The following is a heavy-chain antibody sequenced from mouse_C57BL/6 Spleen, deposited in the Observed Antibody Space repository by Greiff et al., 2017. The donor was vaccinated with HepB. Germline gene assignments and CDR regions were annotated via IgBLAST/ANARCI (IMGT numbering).Heavy chain of an antibody. CDR2: FYPGSGSI. Sequence: QVQLQQSGAELVKPGASVKLSCKASGYTFTEYTIHWVKQRSGQGLEWIGWFYPGSGSIKYNEKFKDKATLTADKSSSTVYMELSRWTSEDSAVYFCARHEEGDYSSKPYAMDYWGQGTSVTVSS. V-gene: IGHV1-62-2*01. D-gene: IGHD1-1*01. J-gene: IGHJ4*01. CDR3: ARHEEGDYSSKPYAMDY. CDR1: GYTFTEYT.